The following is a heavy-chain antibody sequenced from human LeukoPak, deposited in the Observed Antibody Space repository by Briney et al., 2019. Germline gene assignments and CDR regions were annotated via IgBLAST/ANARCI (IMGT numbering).Heavy chain of an antibody. J-gene: IGHJ5*02. CDR3: TRAVYCSGGACSFDP. CDR2: IRNETYGGTA. Sequence: GGSLRLSCTTSGFNFFDYAMTWVRQASGKGLESVGFIRNETYGGTAEYAASVKDRFTISRHDSKSIAYLQMNSLKTEDTAVYYCTRAVYCSGGACSFDPWGQGTLVTVSS. CDR1: GFNFFDYA. V-gene: IGHV3-49*04. D-gene: IGHD2-15*01.